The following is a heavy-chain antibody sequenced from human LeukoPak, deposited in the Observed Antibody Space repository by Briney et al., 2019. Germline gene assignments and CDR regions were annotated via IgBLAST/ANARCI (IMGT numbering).Heavy chain of an antibody. CDR3: ARGNPYYLDY. V-gene: IGHV7-4-1*02. J-gene: IGHJ4*02. CDR1: GYTFTNYA. Sequence: ASVKVSCKASGYTFTNYAMDWVRQAPGQGPEWMGWINTNTGNPTYAQGFTGRFVFSLDISVSTAYLQISSLKAEDTAIYYCARGNPYYLDYWGQGTLVTVSS. CDR2: INTNTGNP.